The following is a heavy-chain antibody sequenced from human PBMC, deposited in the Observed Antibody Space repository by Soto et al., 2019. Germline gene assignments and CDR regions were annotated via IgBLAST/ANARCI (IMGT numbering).Heavy chain of an antibody. D-gene: IGHD6-19*01. J-gene: IGHJ6*02. V-gene: IGHV3-30-3*01. CDR2: ISYDGSNK. CDR1: GFTFSSYA. Sequence: GGSLRLSCAASGFTFSSYAMHWVRQAPGKGLEWVAVISYDGSNKYYADSVKGRFTISRDNSKNTLYLQMNSLRAEDTAVYYCARDPDDRSSGCYAPADYYYGMDVWGQGTTVTVSS. CDR3: ARDPDDRSSGCYAPADYYYGMDV.